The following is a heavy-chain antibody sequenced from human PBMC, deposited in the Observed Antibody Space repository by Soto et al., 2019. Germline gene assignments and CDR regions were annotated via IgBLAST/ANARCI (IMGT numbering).Heavy chain of an antibody. CDR2: INSDGSST. J-gene: IGHJ3*02. CDR1: GVSFRSYW. Sequence: EVQLVESGGGLVQPGGSLRLSCAASGVSFRSYWMHWVRQAPGEGLVWVSRINSDGSSTTYADSVNGRLTISRDNDKNTLYLHINSLIAEDTAVYYCARDSGYDDGAFDIWGQGTMVTVSS. CDR3: ARDSGYDDGAFDI. D-gene: IGHD5-12*01. V-gene: IGHV3-74*03.